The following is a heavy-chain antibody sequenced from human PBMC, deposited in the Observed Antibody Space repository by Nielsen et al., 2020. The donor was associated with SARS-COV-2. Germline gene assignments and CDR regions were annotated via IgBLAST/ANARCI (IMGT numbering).Heavy chain of an antibody. J-gene: IGHJ5*02. Sequence: SVKVSCKASGGTFSSYAISWVRQAPGQGLEWMGGIIPIFGTANYAQKFQGRVTITADESTSTAYMELSSLRSEDTAVYYCARAGGILYAPLSWGQGTLVTVSS. CDR1: GGTFSSYA. D-gene: IGHD2-8*01. V-gene: IGHV1-69*13. CDR2: IIPIFGTA. CDR3: ARAGGILYAPLS.